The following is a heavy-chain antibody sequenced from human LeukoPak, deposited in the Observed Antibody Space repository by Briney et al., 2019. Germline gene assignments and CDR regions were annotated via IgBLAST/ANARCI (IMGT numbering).Heavy chain of an antibody. D-gene: IGHD3-9*01. CDR1: GGSICSSSYY. Sequence: SETLSLTCTVSGGSICSSSYYWGWIRQPPGKGLEWIGSIYYSGSTYYNPSLKSRVTISVDTSKNQFSLKLSSVTAADTAVYYCARSLILTGYFGYWGQGTLVTVSS. CDR2: IYYSGST. V-gene: IGHV4-39*01. J-gene: IGHJ4*02. CDR3: ARSLILTGYFGY.